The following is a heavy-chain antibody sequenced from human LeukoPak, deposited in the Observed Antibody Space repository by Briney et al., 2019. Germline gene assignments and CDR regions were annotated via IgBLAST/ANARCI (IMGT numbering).Heavy chain of an antibody. CDR2: IYSGGST. D-gene: IGHD3-22*01. V-gene: IGHV3-53*01. J-gene: IGHJ4*02. CDR1: GFTFSGYD. Sequence: GGSLRLSCAASGFTFSGYDLHWVRQAPGKGLEWVSVIYSGGSTYYADSVKGRFTISRDNSKNTLYLQMNSLRAEDTAVYYCARGPDSSGTFDYWGQGTLVTVSS. CDR3: ARGPDSSGTFDY.